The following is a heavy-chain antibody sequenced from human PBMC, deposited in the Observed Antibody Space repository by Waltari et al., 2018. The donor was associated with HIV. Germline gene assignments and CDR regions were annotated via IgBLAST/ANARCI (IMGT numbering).Heavy chain of an antibody. CDR2: ISGTSTFI. CDR1: GPTLSTSG. CDR3: VRDAQIVVSIPYFDP. J-gene: IGHJ5*02. D-gene: IGHD3-16*01. V-gene: IGHV3-21*04. Sequence: DVKLVESGGGLVKAGGSLKRSCVSYGPTLSTSGLHWFRQAPGKGVEWVSSISGTSTFIKYADSVKGRFTISRDNAKNTVYLQMDSLRVEDSATYFCVRDAQIVVSIPYFDPWGQGVLVIVSS.